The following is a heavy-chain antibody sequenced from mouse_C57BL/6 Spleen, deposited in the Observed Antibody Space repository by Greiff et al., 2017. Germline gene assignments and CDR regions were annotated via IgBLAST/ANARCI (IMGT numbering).Heavy chain of an antibody. CDR2: IYPGSGGT. CDR1: GYAFTNYL. CDR3: ARSGSY. J-gene: IGHJ2*01. V-gene: IGHV1-54*01. Sequence: VQLQQSGAELVRPGTSVKVSCKASGYAFTNYLIEWVKQRPGQGLEWIGGIYPGSGGTNYNEKFKGKATLTADKSSSTAYMQLSSLTSEDSAVYICARSGSYWGQGTTLTVSS.